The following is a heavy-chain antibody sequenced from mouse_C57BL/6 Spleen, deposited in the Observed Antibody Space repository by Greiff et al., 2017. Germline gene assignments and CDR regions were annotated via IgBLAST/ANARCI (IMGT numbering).Heavy chain of an antibody. Sequence: EVQLQESGPGLVKPSQSLSLTCSVTGYSITSGYYWNWIRQFPGNKLEWMGYISYDGSNNYNPSLKNRISITRDTSKNQFFLKLNSVTTEDTATDYCARGYYGTPDYAMDYWGQGTSVTVSS. CDR1: GYSITSGYY. CDR2: ISYDGSN. CDR3: ARGYYGTPDYAMDY. J-gene: IGHJ4*01. D-gene: IGHD1-1*01. V-gene: IGHV3-6*01.